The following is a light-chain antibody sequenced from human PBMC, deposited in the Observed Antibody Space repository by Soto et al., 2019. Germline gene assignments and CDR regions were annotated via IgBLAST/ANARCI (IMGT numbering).Light chain of an antibody. CDR3: AAWDDSLNGWV. CDR1: SSNIGSNT. J-gene: IGLJ3*02. CDR2: SNN. V-gene: IGLV1-44*01. Sequence: QSVLTQPPSASGTPGQRVTISCSGSSSNIGSNTVNWYQQFSGTAPKLLIHSNNQRPSGVPDRFSGSKSGTSASLAISGLQSEDEADYYCAAWDDSLNGWVFGGGTKLTVL.